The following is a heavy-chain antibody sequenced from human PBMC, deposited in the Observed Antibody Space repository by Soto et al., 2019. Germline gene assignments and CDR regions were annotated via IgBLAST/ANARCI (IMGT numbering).Heavy chain of an antibody. J-gene: IGHJ4*02. CDR2: IYYSGST. V-gene: IGHV4-39*01. CDR3: ARMRYVEKTYYDFWSGYYHGGDFDY. CDR1: GGSISSSSYY. Sequence: SETLSLTCTVSGGSISSSSYYWGWIRQPPGKGLEWIGSIYYSGSTYYNPSLKSRVTISVDTSKNQFSLKLSSVTAADTAVYYCARMRYVEKTYYDFWSGYYHGGDFDYWGQGTLVTVSS. D-gene: IGHD3-3*01.